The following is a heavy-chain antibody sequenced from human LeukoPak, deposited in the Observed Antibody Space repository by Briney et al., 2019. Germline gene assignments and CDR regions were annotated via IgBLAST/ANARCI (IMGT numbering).Heavy chain of an antibody. CDR3: ARDREFWSGYYTGDYYYGMDV. CDR2: IYTSGST. D-gene: IGHD3-3*01. Sequence: SETLSLTCTVSGGSISSYYWSWIRQPAGKGLEWVGRIYTSGSTNYNPSLKSRVTMSVDTSKNQFSLQLSSVTAADTAVYYCARDREFWSGYYTGDYYYGMDVWGQGTTVTVSS. J-gene: IGHJ6*02. V-gene: IGHV4-4*07. CDR1: GGSISSYY.